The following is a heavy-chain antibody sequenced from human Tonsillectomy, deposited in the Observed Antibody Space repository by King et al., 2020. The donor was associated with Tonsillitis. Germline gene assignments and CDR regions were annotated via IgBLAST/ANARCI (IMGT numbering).Heavy chain of an antibody. J-gene: IGHJ4*02. D-gene: IGHD3-10*01. CDR1: GFTFSSYA. CDR2: ISYDGSNK. CDR3: ARPLFGAESFSDY. V-gene: IGHV3-30-3*01. Sequence: VQLVESGGGVVQPGRSLRLSCAASGFTFSSYAMHWVRQAPGKGLEGVAGISYDGSNKYYADSVKGRFTISRDNSKNTLYLQMNSLRAEDTAVYYCARPLFGAESFSDYWGQGTLVTVSS.